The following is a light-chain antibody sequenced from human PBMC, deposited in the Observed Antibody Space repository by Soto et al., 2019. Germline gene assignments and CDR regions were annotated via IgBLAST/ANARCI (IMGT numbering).Light chain of an antibody. Sequence: QSALAQPASVSGSPGQSIAISCIGTSSDIGSYNYVSWYQQHPGKAPKLMIYDVSNRPSGVSDRFSGSKSGNTASLTISGLQAEDEADYYCKSFTTSSTYVFGTGTNLTVL. CDR2: DVS. CDR3: KSFTTSSTYV. V-gene: IGLV2-14*01. J-gene: IGLJ1*01. CDR1: SSDIGSYNY.